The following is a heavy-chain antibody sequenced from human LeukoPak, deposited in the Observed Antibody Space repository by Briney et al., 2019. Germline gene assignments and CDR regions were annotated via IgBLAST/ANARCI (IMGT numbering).Heavy chain of an antibody. CDR3: ARVPIVDTATPVYYYYGMDV. CDR2: IYYSGST. D-gene: IGHD5-18*01. V-gene: IGHV4-59*01. CDR1: GGSISSYY. Sequence: SETLSLTCTVSGGSISSYYWSWTRQPPGKGLEWIGYIYYSGSTNYNPSLKSRVTISVDTSKNQFSLKLSSVTAADTAVYYCARVPIVDTATPVYYYYGMDVWGQGTTVTVSS. J-gene: IGHJ6*02.